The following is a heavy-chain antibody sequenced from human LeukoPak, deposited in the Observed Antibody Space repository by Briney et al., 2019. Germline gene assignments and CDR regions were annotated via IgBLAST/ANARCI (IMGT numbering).Heavy chain of an antibody. Sequence: SETLSLTCTVSGGSISSGDYYWSWIRQPPGKGLEWIGYIYYSGSTYYNPSLKSRVTISLDTSKNQFSLKLSSVTAADTAVYYCARESENDFWSVGGLLGAFDIWGQGTMVTVSS. D-gene: IGHD3-3*01. V-gene: IGHV4-30-4*01. CDR1: GGSISSGDYY. CDR2: IYYSGST. CDR3: ARESENDFWSVGGLLGAFDI. J-gene: IGHJ3*02.